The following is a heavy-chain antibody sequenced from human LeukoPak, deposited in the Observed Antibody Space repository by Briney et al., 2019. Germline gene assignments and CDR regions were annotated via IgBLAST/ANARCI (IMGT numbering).Heavy chain of an antibody. CDR2: IKQDGSEK. V-gene: IGHV3-7*01. Sequence: GGSLRLSCAASGFTFSSYWMSWVRQAPGKGLEWVANIKQDGSEKYYVDSVKGRFTISRDNAKNSLYLQMNSLRAGDTAVYYCARAPRGFWSGYSPYYFDYWGQGTLVTVSS. D-gene: IGHD3-3*01. CDR3: ARAPRGFWSGYSPYYFDY. CDR1: GFTFSSYW. J-gene: IGHJ4*02.